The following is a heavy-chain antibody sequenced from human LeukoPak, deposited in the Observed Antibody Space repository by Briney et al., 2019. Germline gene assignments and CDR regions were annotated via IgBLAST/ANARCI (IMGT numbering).Heavy chain of an antibody. Sequence: NPSETLSLTCGVSGDSFSRGPYSWGWIRQHPEKGLEWIGCIYYSGSTYYNPSLQSRVTISVDTSKNQSSLKLRSVTAADTAVYYCASTTGSGSDYWGQGTLVTVSS. J-gene: IGHJ4*02. CDR1: GDSFSRGPYS. CDR3: ASTTGSGSDY. CDR2: IYYSGST. D-gene: IGHD6-19*01. V-gene: IGHV4-31*11.